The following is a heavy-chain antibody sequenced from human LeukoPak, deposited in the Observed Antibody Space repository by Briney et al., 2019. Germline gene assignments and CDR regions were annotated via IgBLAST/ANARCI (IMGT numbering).Heavy chain of an antibody. V-gene: IGHV1-69*06. J-gene: IGHJ6*04. D-gene: IGHD2-15*01. CDR2: IIPIFGSA. Sequence: SVKVSCKASGGTFSSYAIRWVRQAPGQGLEWMGGIIPIFGSANYAQKFQGRVTITADKSTSTAYLELSSLRSEDTAVYYCARVGSYCSGGSCYRLDYYGMDVWGKGTTVTVSS. CDR3: ARVGSYCSGGSCYRLDYYGMDV. CDR1: GGTFSSYA.